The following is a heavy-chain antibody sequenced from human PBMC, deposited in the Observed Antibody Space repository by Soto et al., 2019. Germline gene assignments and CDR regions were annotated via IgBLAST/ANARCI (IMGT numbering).Heavy chain of an antibody. D-gene: IGHD2-2*01. J-gene: IGHJ4*02. Sequence: GGSLRLSCAASGFTFSSYAMKWVRQAPGKGLEWVAVISFDGSNKYYADSVKGRFTISRDNSKNTLYLQMNSLRAEDTTVYFCARGPSSLTRFDYWGQGTLVTVSS. V-gene: IGHV3-30-3*01. CDR2: ISFDGSNK. CDR1: GFTFSSYA. CDR3: ARGPSSLTRFDY.